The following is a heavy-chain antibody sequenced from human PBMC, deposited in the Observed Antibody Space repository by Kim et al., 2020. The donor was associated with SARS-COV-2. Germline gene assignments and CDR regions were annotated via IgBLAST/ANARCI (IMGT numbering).Heavy chain of an antibody. J-gene: IGHJ6*02. Sequence: SVEGRFTISRDKSENTLYLQMNSLRAEDTAVYYCAKVQDATGIYYYGMDVWGQGTTVTVSS. CDR3: AKVQDATGIYYYGMDV. D-gene: IGHD2-15*01. V-gene: IGHV3-30*02.